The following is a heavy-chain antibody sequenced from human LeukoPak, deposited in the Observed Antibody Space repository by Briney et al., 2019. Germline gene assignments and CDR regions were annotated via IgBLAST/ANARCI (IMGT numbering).Heavy chain of an antibody. CDR3: AKGNDIGGYYYPHFDY. CDR2: ISSDGNNK. D-gene: IGHD3-22*01. V-gene: IGHV3-30*18. J-gene: IGHJ4*02. Sequence: GGSLRLSCAASGFTFSSYGMHWVRQAPGKGLEWVAVISSDGNNKNYVDSVKGRFTFSRDNSKNTLYLQMNSLRAEDTAVYYCAKGNDIGGYYYPHFDYWGQGTLVTVSS. CDR1: GFTFSSYG.